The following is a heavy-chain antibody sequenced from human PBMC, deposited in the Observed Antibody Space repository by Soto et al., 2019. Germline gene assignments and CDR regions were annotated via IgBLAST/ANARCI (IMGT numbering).Heavy chain of an antibody. CDR2: IYYSGST. CDR3: ARAYYDFWSGYWRWFDP. V-gene: IGHV4-59*01. CDR1: GGSMSNYY. Sequence: SETLSLTCTVSGGSMSNYYWSWIRQPPGKGLEWIGYIYYSGSTNYNPSLKSRVTISVDTSKNQFSLKLSSVTAADTAVYYCARAYYDFWSGYWRWFDPWGQGTLVTVSS. D-gene: IGHD3-3*01. J-gene: IGHJ5*02.